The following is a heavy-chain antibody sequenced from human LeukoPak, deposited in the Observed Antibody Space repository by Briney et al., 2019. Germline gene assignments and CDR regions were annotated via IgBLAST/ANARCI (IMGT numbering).Heavy chain of an antibody. J-gene: IGHJ6*02. CDR3: ARGSLTSSGWYYDYYYYYYGMDV. CDR1: GYTFTSYD. Sequence: ASVKVSCKASGYTFTSYDINWVRQATGQGLEWMGWMNPNSGNTGYAQKFQGRVTMTRNTSISTAYMEPSSLRSEDTAVYYCARGSLTSSGWYYDYYYYYYGMDVWGQGTTVTVSS. CDR2: MNPNSGNT. D-gene: IGHD6-19*01. V-gene: IGHV1-8*01.